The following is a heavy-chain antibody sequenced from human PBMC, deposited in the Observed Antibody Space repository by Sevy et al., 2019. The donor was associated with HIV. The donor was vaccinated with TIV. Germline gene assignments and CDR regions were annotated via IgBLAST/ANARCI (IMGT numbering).Heavy chain of an antibody. V-gene: IGHV3-30-3*01. CDR1: GFTFISYA. D-gene: IGHD3-10*01. Sequence: GGSLRLSCAASGFTFISYAMLWVRQAPGKGLEWVAVISYDGTNKYYADSVKGGFTISRDNSKNTLYLQMNSLRAEDTAVYYCARVGYDSGSYLNYLDYWGQGTLVTVSS. J-gene: IGHJ4*02. CDR2: ISYDGTNK. CDR3: ARVGYDSGSYLNYLDY.